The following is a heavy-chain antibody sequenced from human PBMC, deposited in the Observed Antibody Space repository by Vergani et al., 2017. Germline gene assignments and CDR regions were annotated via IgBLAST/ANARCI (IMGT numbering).Heavy chain of an antibody. J-gene: IGHJ5*02. CDR1: GFTVSSNY. CDR2: ISYDGSNK. D-gene: IGHD6-13*01. V-gene: IGHV3-30*03. Sequence: VQLLESGGGLVQPGGSLRLSCAASGFTVSSNYMSWVRQAPGKGLEWVAVISYDGSNKYYADSVKGRFTISRDNSKNTLYLQMNSLRAEDTAVYYCARGLSSSWRVGWFDTWGQGTLVTVSS. CDR3: ARGLSSSWRVGWFDT.